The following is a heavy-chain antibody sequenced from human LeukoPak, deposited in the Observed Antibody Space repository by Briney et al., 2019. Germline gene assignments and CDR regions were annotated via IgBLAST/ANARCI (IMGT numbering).Heavy chain of an antibody. CDR1: GFTFSSYS. V-gene: IGHV3-48*01. CDR2: ISSSSSTI. J-gene: IGHJ3*02. Sequence: GGSLRLSCAASGFTFSSYSMNWVRQAPGKGLEWVSYISSSSSTIQYADSVKGRFTISRDNAKDSLYLQMNSLRAEDTAVYFCARSVFQGAFDIWSQGTLVTVSS. CDR3: ARSVFQGAFDI. D-gene: IGHD5/OR15-5a*01.